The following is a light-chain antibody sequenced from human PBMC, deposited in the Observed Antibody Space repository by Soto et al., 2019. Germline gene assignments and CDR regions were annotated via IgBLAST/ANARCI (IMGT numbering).Light chain of an antibody. CDR2: DTF. V-gene: IGKV3-15*01. Sequence: EIVMTQSPATLSVSPGERVTLSCRASQSVSRFLAWYQQRTGQAPRLLIYDTFTRATGVPARFSGSGSGTEFSLTISSLQSEDFAVYYCQQYDNWPPCTFGQGTKLEVK. CDR3: QQYDNWPPCT. J-gene: IGKJ2*02. CDR1: QSVSRF.